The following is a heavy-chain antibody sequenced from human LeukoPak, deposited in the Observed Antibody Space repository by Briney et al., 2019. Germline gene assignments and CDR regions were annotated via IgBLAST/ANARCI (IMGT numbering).Heavy chain of an antibody. CDR2: ISSSSYYT. D-gene: IGHD6-13*01. CDR1: GFTFSDYY. Sequence: GGSLRLSCAASGFTFSDYYMNWIRQAPGKGLEWVSYISSSSYYTNYADSVKGRFTISRDNAKNSLYLQMNSLRAEDTAVYYCARDRAAAAVLFLDYWGQGTLVTVSS. CDR3: ARDRAAAAVLFLDY. V-gene: IGHV3-11*05. J-gene: IGHJ4*02.